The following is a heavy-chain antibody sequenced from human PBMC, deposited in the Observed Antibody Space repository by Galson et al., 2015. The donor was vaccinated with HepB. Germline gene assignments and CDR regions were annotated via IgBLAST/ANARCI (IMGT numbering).Heavy chain of an antibody. V-gene: IGHV4-34*01. Sequence: SETLSLTCAVHGGSFSGYYWSWIRQPPGKGLEWIGEINPSGSTNYNPSLKSRVTISVDTSKNQFSLKLSSVTAADTAVYYCARGGRYYDFWSGYYISAFDIWGQGTMVTVSS. CDR1: GGSFSGYY. D-gene: IGHD3-3*01. CDR3: ARGGRYYDFWSGYYISAFDI. J-gene: IGHJ3*02. CDR2: INPSGST.